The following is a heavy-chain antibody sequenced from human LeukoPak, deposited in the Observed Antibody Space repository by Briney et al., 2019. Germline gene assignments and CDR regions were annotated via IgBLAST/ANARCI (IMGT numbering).Heavy chain of an antibody. J-gene: IGHJ4*02. CDR1: GYTFTSYD. D-gene: IGHD2-15*01. CDR3: ARAPPICSGGSCYSDVLLDY. CDR2: MNPNSGNT. Sequence: GASVKVSCKASGYTFTSYDINWVRQATGQGLEWMGWMNPNSGNTGYAQKFQGRVTMTRDTSTSTVYMELSSLRSEDTAVYYCARAPPICSGGSCYSDVLLDYWGQGTLVTVSS. V-gene: IGHV1-8*01.